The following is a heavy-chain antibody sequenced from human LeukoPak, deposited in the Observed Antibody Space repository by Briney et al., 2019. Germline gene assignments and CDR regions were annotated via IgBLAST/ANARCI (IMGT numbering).Heavy chain of an antibody. Sequence: ASVKVSCKASGYTFTGYYMHWVRQAPGQGLEWRGRINPNSGGTNYAQKFQGRVTMTRDTSISTAYMELSRLRSDDTAVYYCARGSMTTVTINWFDPWGQGTLVTVSS. CDR2: INPNSGGT. CDR3: ARGSMTTVTINWFDP. J-gene: IGHJ5*02. D-gene: IGHD4-17*01. V-gene: IGHV1-2*06. CDR1: GYTFTGYY.